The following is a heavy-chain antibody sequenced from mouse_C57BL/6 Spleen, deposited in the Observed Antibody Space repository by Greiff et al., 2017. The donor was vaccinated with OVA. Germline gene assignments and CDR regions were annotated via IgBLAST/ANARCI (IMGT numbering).Heavy chain of an antibody. CDR2: IYPGDGDT. D-gene: IGHD1-1*01. V-gene: IGHV1-80*01. Sequence: VQLQQSGAELVKPGASVKISCKASGYAFSSYWMYWVKQRPGQGLEWIGQIYPGDGDTNYNGKFKGKATLTADKSSSTAYMQLSSLTSEDSACYFCARDYYGSSLYAMDYGGQGTSVTVSS. J-gene: IGHJ4*01. CDR1: GYAFSSYW. CDR3: ARDYYGSSLYAMDY.